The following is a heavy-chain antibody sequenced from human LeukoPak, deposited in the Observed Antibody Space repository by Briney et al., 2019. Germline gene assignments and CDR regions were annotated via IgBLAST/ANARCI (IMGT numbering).Heavy chain of an antibody. CDR2: INHSGST. CDR3: ARGVGYCSSTSCPLYYFDY. J-gene: IGHJ4*02. Sequence: PSETLSLTCAVYGGSFSGYYWSWIRQPPGKGLKWIGEINHSGSTSYNPSLKSRVTISVDTSKNQFSLKLSSVTAADTAVYYCARGVGYCSSTSCPLYYFDYWGQGTLVTVSS. CDR1: GGSFSGYY. V-gene: IGHV4-34*01. D-gene: IGHD2-2*01.